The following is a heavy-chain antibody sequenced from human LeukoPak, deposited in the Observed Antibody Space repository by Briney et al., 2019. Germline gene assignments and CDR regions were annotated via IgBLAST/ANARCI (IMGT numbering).Heavy chain of an antibody. Sequence: ASVKVSCKASGYTFTGYYIHWLRQAPGQGLEWMGGSNPNSGDTNYAQKFQGRVTMTRDTSISTAYMDLSSLRSDDTAVYYCARVGAYSGTYFPYWGQGTLVTVSS. V-gene: IGHV1-2*02. CDR1: GYTFTGYY. CDR2: SNPNSGDT. D-gene: IGHD1-26*01. J-gene: IGHJ4*02. CDR3: ARVGAYSGTYFPY.